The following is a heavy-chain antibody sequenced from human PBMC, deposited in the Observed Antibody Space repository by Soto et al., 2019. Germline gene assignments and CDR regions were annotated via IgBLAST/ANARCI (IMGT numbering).Heavy chain of an antibody. V-gene: IGHV4-34*01. D-gene: IGHD2-21*02. J-gene: IGHJ6*02. Sequence: QVQLQPWGAGLLKPSETLSLTCAVYGGSFSGYYWSWIRQPPGKGLEWIGETNHRGSTTYNPSLKSRFSISVDTSKNELSLKVNSVTAADTAVYYCTREWIVPVTRDHYTQYGMDVWGQGTPVTVSS. CDR1: GGSFSGYY. CDR3: TREWIVPVTRDHYTQYGMDV. CDR2: TNHRGST.